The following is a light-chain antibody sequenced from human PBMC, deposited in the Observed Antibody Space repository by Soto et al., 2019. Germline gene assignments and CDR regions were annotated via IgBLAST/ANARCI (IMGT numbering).Light chain of an antibody. CDR3: EDYSSSSGLT. CDR2: QAS. Sequence: DIQMTQSPSTLSASVGDRVTITCRASPSISSWLAWYQQKPGKAPKLLIYQASSLKSGVPSRISGSASATEFTLTISSLQPDDFTTYYCEDYSSSSGLTFGGGTKVDIK. V-gene: IGKV1-5*03. CDR1: PSISSW. J-gene: IGKJ4*01.